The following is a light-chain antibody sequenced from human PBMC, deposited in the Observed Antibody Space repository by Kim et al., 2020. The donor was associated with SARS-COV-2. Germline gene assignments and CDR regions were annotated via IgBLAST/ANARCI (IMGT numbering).Light chain of an antibody. V-gene: IGKV1-5*03. CDR3: QQYDTYPWT. J-gene: IGKJ1*01. CDR2: KAS. CDR1: QYITRR. Sequence: GDRVTITCRPSQYITRRLAWYQQKPGKAPKVLISKASTLESGVPSTFSGSGSGTDFTLTISSLQPDDFGTYYCQQYDTYPWTFGQGTKVDIK.